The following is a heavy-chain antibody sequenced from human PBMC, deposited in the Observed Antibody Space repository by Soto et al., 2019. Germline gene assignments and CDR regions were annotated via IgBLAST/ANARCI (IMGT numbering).Heavy chain of an antibody. Sequence: QITLKESGPTLVKPTQTLTLTCTFSGFSLSTSGVGVGWIRQPPGKALEWLALIYWDDDKRYSPSLKSRLTITKDTSKNQVVLTMTNMDPVDTATYYCAHIRIVVVVAATPCAFDIWGQGTMVTVSS. CDR1: GFSLSTSGVG. CDR3: AHIRIVVVVAATPCAFDI. V-gene: IGHV2-5*02. J-gene: IGHJ3*02. CDR2: IYWDDDK. D-gene: IGHD2-15*01.